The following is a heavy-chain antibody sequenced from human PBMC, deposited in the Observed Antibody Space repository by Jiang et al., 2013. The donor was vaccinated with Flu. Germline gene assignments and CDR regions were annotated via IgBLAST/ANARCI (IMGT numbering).Heavy chain of an antibody. CDR3: TTDGLDYGAGYGMDV. V-gene: IGHV3-15*01. J-gene: IGHJ6*02. D-gene: IGHD4-17*01. CDR2: IKSKTDGGTT. Sequence: QLVESGGGLVKPGGSLRLSCAASGFTFSNAWMSWVRQAPGKGLEWVGRIKSKTDGGTTDYAAPVKGRFTISRDDSKNTLYLQMNSLKTEDTAVYYCTTDGLDYGAGYGMDVWGQGTTVTVSS. CDR1: GFTFSNAW.